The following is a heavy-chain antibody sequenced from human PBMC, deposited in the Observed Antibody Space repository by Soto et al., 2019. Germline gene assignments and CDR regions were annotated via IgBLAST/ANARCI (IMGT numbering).Heavy chain of an antibody. CDR3: ARGWGGSCPVTTGYGMDV. J-gene: IGHJ6*02. D-gene: IGHD2-15*01. CDR2: IYSCGST. V-gene: IGHV3-66*03. CDR1: GFTVSSNY. Sequence: GGGLIQPGGSPRLSCAASGFTVSSNYMSWVRQAPGKGLEWVSVIYSCGSTYYADSVKGRFTISRDNSKNTLYLQMNSLRAEDTAVYYCARGWGGSCPVTTGYGMDVWGQGTTVTVSS.